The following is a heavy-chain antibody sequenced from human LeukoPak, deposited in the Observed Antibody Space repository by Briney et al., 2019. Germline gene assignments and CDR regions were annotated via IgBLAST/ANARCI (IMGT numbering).Heavy chain of an antibody. J-gene: IGHJ1*01. Sequence: ASVKVTCKASGYTFTGYYMHWVRQAPGQGLEWMGWINPNSGGTNYAQKFQGRVTMTRDTSISTAYMELSRLRSDDTAVYYCARLSAYCSGGSCHPAEYFQYWGQGTLVTVSS. CDR2: INPNSGGT. V-gene: IGHV1-2*02. CDR1: GYTFTGYY. D-gene: IGHD2-15*01. CDR3: ARLSAYCSGGSCHPAEYFQY.